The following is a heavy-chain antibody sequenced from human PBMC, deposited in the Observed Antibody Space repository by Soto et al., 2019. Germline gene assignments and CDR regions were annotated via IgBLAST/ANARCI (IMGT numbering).Heavy chain of an antibody. CDR2: IYYSGST. V-gene: IGHV4-30-4*08. D-gene: IGHD3-16*02. Sequence: PSETLSLTCTVSGGSISSGGYYWSWIRQHPGKGLEWIGYIYYSGSTYYNPSLKSRVTISVDTSKNQFSLKLSSVTAAGTAVYYCASLYDYVWGSYPKPTDYWGQGTLVTVSS. CDR1: GGSISSGGYY. CDR3: ASLYDYVWGSYPKPTDY. J-gene: IGHJ4*02.